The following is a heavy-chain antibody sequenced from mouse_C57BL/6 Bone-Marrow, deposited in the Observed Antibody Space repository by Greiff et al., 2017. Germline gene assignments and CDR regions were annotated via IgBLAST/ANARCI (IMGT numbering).Heavy chain of an antibody. D-gene: IGHD1-1*01. J-gene: IGHJ2*01. CDR2: INPNNGGT. CDR1: GYTFTDYY. CDR3: AIYGSSFYFDY. Sequence: VQLKQSGPELVKPGASVKISCKASGYTFTDYYMNWVKQSHGKSLEWIGDINPNNGGTSYNQKFKGKATLTVDKSSSTAYMELRSLTSEDSAVYYCAIYGSSFYFDYWGQGTTLTVSS. V-gene: IGHV1-26*01.